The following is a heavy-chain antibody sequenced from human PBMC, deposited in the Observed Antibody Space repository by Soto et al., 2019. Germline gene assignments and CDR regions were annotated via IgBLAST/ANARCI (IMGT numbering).Heavy chain of an antibody. V-gene: IGHV3-30*18. CDR2: ISYDGSNK. CDR1: GFTFSSYG. J-gene: IGHJ4*02. CDR3: AKGPTWGRYFDWLFLT. D-gene: IGHD3-9*01. Sequence: PGGSLRLSCAASGFTFSSYGMHWVRQAPGKGLEWVAVISYDGSNKYYADSVKGRFTISRDNSKNTLYLQMNSLRAEDTAVYYCAKGPTWGRYFDWLFLTWGQGTLVTVSS.